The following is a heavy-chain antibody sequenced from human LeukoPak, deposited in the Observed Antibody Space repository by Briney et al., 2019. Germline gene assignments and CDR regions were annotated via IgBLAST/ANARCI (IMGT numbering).Heavy chain of an antibody. D-gene: IGHD4-11*01. Sequence: SETLSLTCTVSGGSISSYYWSWIRQPPGKGLEWIGYIYTSGSTNYNPSLKSRVTISVDTSKNQFSLKLGSVTAADTAVYYCARQNSNYVIHYWGQGTLVTVSS. CDR2: IYTSGST. CDR1: GGSISSYY. V-gene: IGHV4-4*09. CDR3: ARQNSNYVIHY. J-gene: IGHJ4*02.